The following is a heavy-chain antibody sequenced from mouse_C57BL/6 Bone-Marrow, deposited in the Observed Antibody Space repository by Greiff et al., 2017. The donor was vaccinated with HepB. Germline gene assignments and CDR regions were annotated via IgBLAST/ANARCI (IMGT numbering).Heavy chain of an antibody. J-gene: IGHJ3*01. CDR3: ARGDGAISGFAY. V-gene: IGHV1-50*01. Sequence: QVQLQQPGAELVKPGASVKLSCKASGYTFTSYWMQWVKQRPGQGLEWIGEIDPSDSYTNYNQKFKGKATLTVDTSSSTAYMQLSSLTSEDSAVYYCARGDGAISGFAYWGQGTLVTVSA. CDR1: GYTFTSYW. CDR2: IDPSDSYT. D-gene: IGHD3-3*01.